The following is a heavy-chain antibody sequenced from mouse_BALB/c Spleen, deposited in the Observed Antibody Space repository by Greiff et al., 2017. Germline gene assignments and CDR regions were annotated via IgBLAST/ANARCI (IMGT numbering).Heavy chain of an antibody. CDR3: AREGYGNYYYCDY. CDR2: IYPGNVNT. CDR1: GYTFTSYY. D-gene: IGHD2-10*02. V-gene: IGHV1S56*01. J-gene: IGHJ2*01. Sequence: QVQLQQSGPELVKPGASVRISCKASGYTFTSYYIHWVKQRPGQGLEWIGWIYPGNVNTKYNEKFKGKATLTADKSSSTAYMQLSSLTSEDSAVYFCAREGYGNYYYCDYWGQGTTLTVSS.